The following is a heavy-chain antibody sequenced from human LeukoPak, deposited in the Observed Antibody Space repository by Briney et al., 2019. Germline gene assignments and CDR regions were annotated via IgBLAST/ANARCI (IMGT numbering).Heavy chain of an antibody. CDR3: ARVSILEMATIYFDY. CDR1: GYSISSDYY. J-gene: IGHJ4*02. Sequence: SETLSLTCTVSGYSISSDYYWGWIRQPPGKGLEWIGSIHHSGRTYYNPSLKSRVTISVDTSKNQFSLKLSSVTAADTAVYYCARVSILEMATIYFDYWGQGTLVTVSS. CDR2: IHHSGRT. D-gene: IGHD5-24*01. V-gene: IGHV4-38-2*02.